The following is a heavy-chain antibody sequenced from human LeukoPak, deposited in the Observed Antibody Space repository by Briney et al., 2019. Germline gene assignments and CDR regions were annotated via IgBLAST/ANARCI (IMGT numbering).Heavy chain of an antibody. CDR1: GYTLIDYY. CDR3: ARRYYDNSGHSYGYYFDY. V-gene: IGHV1-46*01. CDR2: INPRGGST. D-gene: IGHD3-22*01. J-gene: IGHJ4*02. Sequence: ASVKVSCEASGYTLIDYYMHWVRQAPGQGLEWMGIINPRGGSTIYAQDFQGRVTLTRDTSTSTVYMELSSLRSEDTAVYYCARRYYDNSGHSYGYYFDYWGQGTLVTVSS.